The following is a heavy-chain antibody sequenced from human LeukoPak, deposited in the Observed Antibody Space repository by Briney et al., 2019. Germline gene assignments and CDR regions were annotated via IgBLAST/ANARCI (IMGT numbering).Heavy chain of an antibody. D-gene: IGHD6-6*01. CDR2: ISSSGSTI. V-gene: IGHV3-48*03. CDR1: GFTFSSYE. CDR3: ARSIEYHYYYMDV. Sequence: GGSLRLSCAASGFTFSSYEMNWVRQAPGKGLEWVSYISSSGSTIYYADSVKGRFTISRDNAKNSLYLQMNSLRAEDTAVYYCARSIEYHYYYMDVWGKGTTVTVSS. J-gene: IGHJ6*03.